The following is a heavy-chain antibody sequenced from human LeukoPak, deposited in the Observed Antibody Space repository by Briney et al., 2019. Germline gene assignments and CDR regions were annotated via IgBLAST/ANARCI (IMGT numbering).Heavy chain of an antibody. V-gene: IGHV3-30*02. CDR1: GFTLSSFG. D-gene: IGHD5-18*01. Sequence: GGSLRLSCGASGFTLSSFGMHRLRQAPGKGLEWVAFIRSDGSNKYYPDSVKGRFTISRDNAKNLLYLQMNSLRAEDTAVYYCARDGGTRLKYSYGYGDYWGQGTLVTVSS. CDR3: ARDGGTRLKYSYGYGDY. J-gene: IGHJ4*02. CDR2: IRSDGSNK.